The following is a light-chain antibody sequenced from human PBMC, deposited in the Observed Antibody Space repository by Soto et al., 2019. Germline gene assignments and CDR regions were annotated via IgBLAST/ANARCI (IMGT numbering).Light chain of an antibody. J-gene: IGKJ5*01. CDR3: QQRSNWPIT. CDR2: DAS. V-gene: IGKV3D-11*01. Sequence: IVMTKSPATLSVSPGQISTLSWRASQGVSSNLAWYQQKPGQAPRLLIYDASNRATGIPARFSGSGSGTDFTLTISSLEPEDFAVYYCQQRSNWPITFGQGTRLE. CDR1: QGVSSN.